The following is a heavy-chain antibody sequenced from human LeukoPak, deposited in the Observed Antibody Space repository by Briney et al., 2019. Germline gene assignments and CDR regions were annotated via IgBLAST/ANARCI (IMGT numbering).Heavy chain of an antibody. CDR2: ISYDGSNK. J-gene: IGHJ6*03. CDR3: AKGPDSSSWSYYYYYYMDV. V-gene: IGHV3-30*04. D-gene: IGHD6-13*01. CDR1: GFTFSSYA. Sequence: PGGSLRLSCAASGFTFSSYAMHWVRQAPGKGLKWVAVISYDGSNKYYADSVKGRFTISRDNSKNTLYLQMNSLRAEDTAVYYCAKGPDSSSWSYYYYYYMDVWGKGTTVTVSS.